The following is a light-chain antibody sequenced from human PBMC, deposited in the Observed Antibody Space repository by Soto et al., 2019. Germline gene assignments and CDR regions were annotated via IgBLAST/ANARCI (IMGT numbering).Light chain of an antibody. CDR3: LQRSNGLT. CDR2: DAS. Sequence: EIVLTQSPTTLTSSPGERATLSCRASQSVKTFLVWYQQRPGQAPRLLIYDASHRAAGIPARFSGSGFGTDFTLTISCLEPEDAAVYYCLQRSNGLTFGQGTRLEIK. V-gene: IGKV3-11*01. J-gene: IGKJ5*01. CDR1: QSVKTF.